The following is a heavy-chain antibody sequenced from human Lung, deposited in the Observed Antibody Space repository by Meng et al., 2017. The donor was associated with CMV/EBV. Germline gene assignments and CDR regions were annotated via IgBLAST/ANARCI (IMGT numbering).Heavy chain of an antibody. CDR3: ARVGQWLPIDY. CDR1: GGSISSSNW. V-gene: IGHV4-4*03. Sequence: LQVSGPGLVNSPGHLSPTVAASGGSISSSNWWSWVRQPPGKGLEWIGEIYHSGSTNYNPSLKSRVTISVDKSKNQFSLNLSSVTAADTAVYYCARVGQWLPIDYWGQGTLVTVSS. J-gene: IGHJ4*02. CDR2: IYHSGST. D-gene: IGHD6-19*01.